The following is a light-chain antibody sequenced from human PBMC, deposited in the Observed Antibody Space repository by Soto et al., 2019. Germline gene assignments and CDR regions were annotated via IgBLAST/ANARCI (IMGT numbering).Light chain of an antibody. CDR1: SSNIGRNY. V-gene: IGLV1-47*01. CDR2: RND. CDR3: STWDDSLSGII. J-gene: IGLJ2*01. Sequence: QSVLTQPPSASGTPGQRVSISCSGSSSNIGRNYVYWYQQVPGMAPKLLVFRNDQRPYGVPDRFSGSKSGTSASLAISRLRSEDEADYFCSTWDDSLSGIIFGGGTKLTVL.